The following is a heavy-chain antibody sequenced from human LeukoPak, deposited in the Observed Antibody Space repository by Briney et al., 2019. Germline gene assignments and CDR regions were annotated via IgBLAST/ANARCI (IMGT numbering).Heavy chain of an antibody. J-gene: IGHJ4*02. CDR2: INHSGST. V-gene: IGHV4-34*01. CDR3: ARGSAAAAPFDY. Sequence: SETLSLTCAVYGGSFSGYYWSWIRQTPGEGLEWIGEINHSGSTNYNPSLKSRVTISVDTSKNQFSLKLSSVTAADTAVYYCARGSAAAAPFDYWGQGTLVTVSS. CDR1: GGSFSGYY. D-gene: IGHD6-13*01.